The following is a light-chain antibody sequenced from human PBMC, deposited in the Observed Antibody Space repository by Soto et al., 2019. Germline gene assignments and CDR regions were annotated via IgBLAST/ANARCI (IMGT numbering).Light chain of an antibody. CDR1: QSISSIY. J-gene: IGKJ2*03. Sequence: EVVLTQSPGTLSLSPGERVTLSCRASQSISSIYLAWYQQKPGQAPRLLIYATSSRATGIPDRFSGSGSGTDFTLTISRLEPEDFEVYYCQQYGDGNSPRYSFGQGTRLDIK. V-gene: IGKV3-20*01. CDR3: QQYGDGNSPRYS. CDR2: ATS.